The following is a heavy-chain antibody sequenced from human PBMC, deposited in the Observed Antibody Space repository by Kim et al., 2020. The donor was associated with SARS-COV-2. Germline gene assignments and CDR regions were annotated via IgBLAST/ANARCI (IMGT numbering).Heavy chain of an antibody. D-gene: IGHD6-13*01. Sequence: SETLSLTCTVSGNSISDHYWSWIRQPAGKGLEYIGRISSSGNTNYNPSLKSRVTMSMDTSKNQFSLKMTSVTAADTAVYFCARGSMAASHTRSFDPWGQGTLVTVSS. CDR2: ISSSGNT. CDR1: GNSISDHY. V-gene: IGHV4-4*07. J-gene: IGHJ5*02. CDR3: ARGSMAASHTRSFDP.